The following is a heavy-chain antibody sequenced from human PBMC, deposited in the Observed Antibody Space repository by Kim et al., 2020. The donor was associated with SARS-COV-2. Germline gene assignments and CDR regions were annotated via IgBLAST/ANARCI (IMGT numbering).Heavy chain of an antibody. CDR3: IPPDTVYVDN. J-gene: IGHJ4*02. V-gene: IGHV3-73*01. CDR1: GFTFSGST. D-gene: IGHD2-8*01. CDR2: IRTKAHNYAT. Sequence: GGSLRLSCATSGFTFSGSTMTWVRQASGKGLEWVGRIRTKAHNYATDYAASVKGRFTFSRDDSKNTAYLQMNGLKMEDTAVYFCIPPDTVYVDNWGQGTL.